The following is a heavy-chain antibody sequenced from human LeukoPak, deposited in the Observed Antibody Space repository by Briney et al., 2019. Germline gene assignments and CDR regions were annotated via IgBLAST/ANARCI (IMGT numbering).Heavy chain of an antibody. CDR3: ARAPVTSCDY. V-gene: IGHV3-23*01. J-gene: IGHJ4*02. CDR1: GYPLSSYA. D-gene: IGHD4-17*01. CDR2: TSSSDAGT. Sequence: GGSLRLSCAASGYPLSSYAMSWVRQAPGKGLEWVSATSSSDAGTYYADSVRGRFTISRDNSKNTLYLQMNSLRVEDAAVYYCARAPVTSCDYWGQGILVTVSS.